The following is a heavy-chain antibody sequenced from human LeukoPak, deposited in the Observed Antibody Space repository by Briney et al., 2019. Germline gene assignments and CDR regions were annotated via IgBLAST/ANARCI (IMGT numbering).Heavy chain of an antibody. Sequence: ASVKVSCTASKYTFTDYYIHWVRQAPGHRLEWMGWINPDSGGTNYAQNFQDRVTMTRDTSISTAYMELTSLRSDDTAFYYCARVEGGSFWFDPWGQGTLVTVSS. CDR2: INPDSGGT. J-gene: IGHJ5*02. CDR1: KYTFTDYY. V-gene: IGHV1-2*02. D-gene: IGHD1-26*01. CDR3: ARVEGGSFWFDP.